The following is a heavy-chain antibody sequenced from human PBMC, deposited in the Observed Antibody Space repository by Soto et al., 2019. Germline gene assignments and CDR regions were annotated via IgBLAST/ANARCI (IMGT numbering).Heavy chain of an antibody. CDR1: GFTFDDYG. CDR3: VRVFDTYYFDL. CDR2: INWNGGDT. D-gene: IGHD3-9*01. V-gene: IGHV3-20*04. Sequence: GGSLRLSCAASGFTFDDYGMSWVRQAPGKGLEWISAINWNGGDTDYADSVEGRFTISRDNAKNSLYLQMNSLRAEDTAVHYCVRVFDTYYFDLWGQGNMVTVSS. J-gene: IGHJ4*02.